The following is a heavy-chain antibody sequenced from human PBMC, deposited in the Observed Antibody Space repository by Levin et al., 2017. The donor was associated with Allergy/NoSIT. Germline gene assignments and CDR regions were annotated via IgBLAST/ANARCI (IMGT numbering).Heavy chain of an antibody. CDR2: LTRSKDYI. CDR3: ARDSSAWSRDL. V-gene: IGHV3-21*04. J-gene: IGHJ5*02. CDR1: GLTLSDHS. D-gene: IGHD6-19*01. Sequence: GESLKISCVGSGLTLSDHSMTWVRQAPGKGLEWVSTLTRSKDYIYYADSVKGRFTISRDDASNSLFLQMNGLRAEDTAVYYCARDSSAWSRDLWGQGTLVTVSS.